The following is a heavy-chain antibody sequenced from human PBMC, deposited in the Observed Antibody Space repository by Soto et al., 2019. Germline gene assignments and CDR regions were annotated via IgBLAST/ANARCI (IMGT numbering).Heavy chain of an antibody. CDR3: ARVPGP. CDR1: GNCISSGRYS. CDR2: IYHSGST. J-gene: IGHJ5*02. V-gene: IGHV4-30-2*01. Sequence: PSETRSLTCAPSGNCISSGRYSWSWIRQPPGKGLEWIGYIYHSGSTYYNPSLKSRVTISVDRSKNQFSLKLSSGTAADTAVYYGARVPGPWGQGTLVTVSS.